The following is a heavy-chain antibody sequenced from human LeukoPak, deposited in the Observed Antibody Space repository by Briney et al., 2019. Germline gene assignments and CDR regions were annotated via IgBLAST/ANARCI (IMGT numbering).Heavy chain of an antibody. Sequence: SVKVSCKASGGTFSSYAISWVRHAPGQGLEWMGGIIPIFGTADYAQKFQGRVTITTDESTSTAYMELSSLRSEDTAVYYCARGPLVPSTRETYSYYYYMDVWGKGTTVTVSS. CDR2: IIPIFGTA. J-gene: IGHJ6*03. CDR3: ARGPLVPSTRETYSYYYYMDV. V-gene: IGHV1-69*05. D-gene: IGHD2-2*01. CDR1: GGTFSSYA.